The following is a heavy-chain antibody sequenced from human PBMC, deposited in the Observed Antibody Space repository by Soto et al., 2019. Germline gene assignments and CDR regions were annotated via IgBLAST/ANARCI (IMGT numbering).Heavy chain of an antibody. CDR1: GDSVSSNSVA. J-gene: IGHJ6*03. D-gene: IGHD2-21*01. V-gene: IGHV6-1*01. Sequence: SQTLSLTCAISGDSVSSNSVAWSWIRQSPSRGLEWLGRTYYRSKWYDDYAVSVKGRITINPDTSKNQFSLQLNSVTPEDTAVYYCASSGLQLKGRYYYMDVWGKGTTVTVSS. CDR3: ASSGLQLKGRYYYMDV. CDR2: TYYRSKWYD.